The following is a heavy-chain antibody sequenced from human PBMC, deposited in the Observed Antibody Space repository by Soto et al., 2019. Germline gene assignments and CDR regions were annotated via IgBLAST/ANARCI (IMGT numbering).Heavy chain of an antibody. D-gene: IGHD3-10*01. J-gene: IGHJ4*02. CDR3: AREVGRGVISPYFDY. CDR2: ISGESGSI. V-gene: IGHV3-9*01. CDR1: GFNFDDYA. Sequence: GGSLRLSCAASGFNFDDYAMHFVRQIPGKGLGWVSGISGESGSIGYADSVKGRFSISRDNAKNSLYLQMNSLRAEDTAVYYCAREVGRGVISPYFDYWGQGT.